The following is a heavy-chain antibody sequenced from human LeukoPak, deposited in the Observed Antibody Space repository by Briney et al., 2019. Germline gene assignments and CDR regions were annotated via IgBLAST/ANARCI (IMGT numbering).Heavy chain of an antibody. CDR1: GFTFDDYA. J-gene: IGHJ4*02. D-gene: IGHD1-26*01. CDR3: AKDRAYSGSYIDY. V-gene: IGHV3-9*03. Sequence: GRSLRLSCAASGFTFDDYAMHWVRQAPGKGLEWVSGISWNSGSIGYADSVKGRFTISRDNAKNSLYLQMNSLRAEDMALYYCAKDRAYSGSYIDYWGQGTLVTVSS. CDR2: ISWNSGSI.